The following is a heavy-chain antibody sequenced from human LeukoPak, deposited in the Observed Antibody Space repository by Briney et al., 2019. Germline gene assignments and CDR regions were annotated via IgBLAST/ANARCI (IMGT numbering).Heavy chain of an antibody. CDR3: AKDNAFGGEDC. V-gene: IGHV3-48*04. CDR1: GFAFSSYS. Sequence: GGSLRLSCAASGFAFSSYSMNWVRQAPGKGLEWVSYIASGSRPIYYADSVEGRFTISRDNAKNSLYLQMDSLRAEDTAVYYCAKDNAFGGEDCWGQGTLVTVSS. J-gene: IGHJ4*02. D-gene: IGHD3-16*01. CDR2: IASGSRPI.